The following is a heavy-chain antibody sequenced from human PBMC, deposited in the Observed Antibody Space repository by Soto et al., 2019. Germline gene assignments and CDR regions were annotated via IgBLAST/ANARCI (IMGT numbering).Heavy chain of an antibody. CDR1: GFSIRDYW. CDR2: IKQDGSEK. V-gene: IGHV3-7*01. CDR3: ERGKDGRRAGTYYFDMDV. D-gene: IGHD1-1*01. J-gene: IGHJ6*03. Sequence: EEQLVESGGGLVQPGGSLRLSCAASGFSIRDYWMTWVRQAPGKGLDWVANIKQDGSEKFYVDSLKGRFTISRDNAKNSVYLLMNSLRADDTAVYYCERGKDGRRAGTYYFDMDVWGKGTTVTLSS.